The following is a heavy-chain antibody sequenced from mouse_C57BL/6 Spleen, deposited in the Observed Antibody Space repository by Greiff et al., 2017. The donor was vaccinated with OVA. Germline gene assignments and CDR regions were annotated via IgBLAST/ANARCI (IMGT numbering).Heavy chain of an antibody. CDR1: GYTFTDYY. Sequence: QVQLQQSGAELVRPGASVKLSCKASGYTFTDYYINWVKQRPGQGLEWIARIYPGSGNTYYNEKFKGKATLTAEKSSSTAYMQLSSLTSEDSAVYFCARGNHYFDYWGQGTTLTVSS. D-gene: IGHD2-1*01. CDR2: IYPGSGNT. CDR3: ARGNHYFDY. J-gene: IGHJ2*01. V-gene: IGHV1-76*01.